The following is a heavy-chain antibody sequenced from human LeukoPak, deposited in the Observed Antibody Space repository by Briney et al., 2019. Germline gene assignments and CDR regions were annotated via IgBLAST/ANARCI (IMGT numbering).Heavy chain of an antibody. V-gene: IGHV4-39*01. J-gene: IGHJ4*02. CDR2: IYYSGST. Sequence: PSETLSLTCTVSGGSISSSSYYWGWIRQPPGKGLEWIGSIYYSGSTYYNPPLKSRVTISVDTSKNQFSLKLSSVTAADTAVYYCARLGSAAAGSRYFDYWGQGTLVTVSS. CDR3: ARLGSAAAGSRYFDY. D-gene: IGHD6-13*01. CDR1: GGSISSSSYY.